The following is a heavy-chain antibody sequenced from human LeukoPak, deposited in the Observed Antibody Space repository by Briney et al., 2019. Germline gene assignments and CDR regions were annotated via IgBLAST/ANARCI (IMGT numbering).Heavy chain of an antibody. CDR3: ARLVPYSSSWPFDY. Sequence: SETLSLTCAVSGGSIIGGGYSWSWIRQPPGKGLEWIGFTHQSGSTYYNPSLKSRVTISEDRSKNQFSLKLSSVTAADTAVYYCARLVPYSSSWPFDYWGQGTLVTVSS. V-gene: IGHV4-30-2*01. CDR1: GGSIIGGGYS. J-gene: IGHJ4*02. D-gene: IGHD6-13*01. CDR2: THQSGST.